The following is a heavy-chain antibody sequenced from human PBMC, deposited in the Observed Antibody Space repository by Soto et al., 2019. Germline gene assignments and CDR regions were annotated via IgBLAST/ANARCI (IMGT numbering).Heavy chain of an antibody. CDR1: GYTFTSYA. CDR3: ARDIRGYYGSGSYQPPGTH. CDR2: INAGNGNT. J-gene: IGHJ4*02. D-gene: IGHD3-10*01. Sequence: ASVKVSCKASGYTFTSYAMNWVRQAPGQRLEWMGWINAGNGNTKYSQKFQGRVTITRDTSASTAYMELSSLRSEDTAVYYCARDIRGYYGSGSYQPPGTHWGQGTLVTVS. V-gene: IGHV1-3*01.